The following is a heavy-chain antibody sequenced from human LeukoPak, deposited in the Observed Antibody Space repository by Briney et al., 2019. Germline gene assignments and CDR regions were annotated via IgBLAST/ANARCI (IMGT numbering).Heavy chain of an antibody. J-gene: IGHJ4*02. D-gene: IGHD3-10*01. Sequence: ASVKVSYKVSGYTLTELSMHWVRPPPGKGLGWMGGFDPEDGETIYAQKFQGRVTMTEDTSTDTAYMELSSLRSEDTAVYYCAIISRGGHFDYWGQGTLITVSS. V-gene: IGHV1-24*01. CDR2: FDPEDGET. CDR3: AIISRGGHFDY. CDR1: GYTLTELS.